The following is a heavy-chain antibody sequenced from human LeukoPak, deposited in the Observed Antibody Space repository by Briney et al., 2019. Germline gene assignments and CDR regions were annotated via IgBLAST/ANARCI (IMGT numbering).Heavy chain of an antibody. CDR3: TTDVYSYGRGFDP. J-gene: IGHJ5*02. V-gene: IGHV3-21*03. Sequence: GGSLRLACAASGFTFSSYSMNWVRQAPGKGLEWVSSINSMSNYIYYADSVKGRFTISRDNAKNSLCLQMNSLRAEDTAVYYCTTDVYSYGRGFDPWGQGTLVTVSS. CDR2: INSMSNYI. CDR1: GFTFSSYS. D-gene: IGHD5-18*01.